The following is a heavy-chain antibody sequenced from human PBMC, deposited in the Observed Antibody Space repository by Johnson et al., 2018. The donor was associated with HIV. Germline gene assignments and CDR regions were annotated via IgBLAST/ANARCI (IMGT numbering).Heavy chain of an antibody. CDR2: IRYDGSNK. V-gene: IGHV3-30*02. J-gene: IGHJ3*02. CDR3: ARDQGDNGFEPDAFDI. Sequence: QVQLVESGGGVVRPGGSLRLSCAASGFTFSSYGMHWVRQAPGKGLGWVAFIRYDGSNKYYADSVKGRFTISRDNSKNTLYLQMNSLRAEDTAVYFCARDQGDNGFEPDAFDIWGRGTMVTVSS. CDR1: GFTFSSYG. D-gene: IGHD5-12*01.